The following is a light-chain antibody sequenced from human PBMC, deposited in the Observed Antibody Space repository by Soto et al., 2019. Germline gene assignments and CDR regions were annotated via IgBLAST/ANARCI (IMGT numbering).Light chain of an antibody. Sequence: DIQMTQPPATLSASVGDRVPITCRASQSISSYLNWYQQKPGKAPKLLIYAASTLQSGVPSRFSGSGSGTDFTLTISSLEPEDFATYYCQQTYSTPPTFGQGTKVDIK. CDR3: QQTYSTPPT. J-gene: IGKJ1*01. CDR2: AAS. CDR1: QSISSY. V-gene: IGKV1-39*01.